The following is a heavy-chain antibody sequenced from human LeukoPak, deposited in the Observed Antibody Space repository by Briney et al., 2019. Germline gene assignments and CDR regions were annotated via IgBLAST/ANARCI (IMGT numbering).Heavy chain of an antibody. Sequence: GGSLRLSCAASGFTFDDYAMHWVRHAPGKGLERVSGISWNSGSIGYADPVTGRFTISRDNAKNSLYLQMHSLRAEDTALYYCAKVFGRIAVAGNFDYWGQGTLVTVSS. CDR1: GFTFDDYA. CDR2: ISWNSGSI. J-gene: IGHJ4*02. V-gene: IGHV3-9*01. CDR3: AKVFGRIAVAGNFDY. D-gene: IGHD6-19*01.